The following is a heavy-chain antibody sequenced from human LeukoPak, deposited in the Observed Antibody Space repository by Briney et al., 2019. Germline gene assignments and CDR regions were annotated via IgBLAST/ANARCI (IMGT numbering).Heavy chain of an antibody. CDR3: AAARLPSAFDY. CDR2: IYYTGST. Sequence: SETLSLTCTVSGGSISSYYWSWIRQPPGKGLDCIGYIYYTGSTNYNPSLRSRVSISVDTSKNQFSLRLSSVTAADTAVYYCAAARLPSAFDYWGQGTLVTVSS. CDR1: GGSISSYY. J-gene: IGHJ4*02. V-gene: IGHV4-59*08. D-gene: IGHD2-2*01.